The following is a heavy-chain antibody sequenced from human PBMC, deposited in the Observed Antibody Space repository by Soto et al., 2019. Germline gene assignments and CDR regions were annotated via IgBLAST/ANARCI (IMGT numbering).Heavy chain of an antibody. J-gene: IGHJ6*02. D-gene: IGHD4-4*01. CDR2: FDPEDGET. CDR1: GYTLTELS. Sequence: ASVKVSCKVSGYTLTELSMHLVRQAPGKGLEWMGGFDPEDGETIYAQKFQGRVTMTEDTSTDTAYMELSSLRSEDTAVYYCATDDYSNPLYYYYGMDVWGQGTTVNVS. CDR3: ATDDYSNPLYYYYGMDV. V-gene: IGHV1-24*01.